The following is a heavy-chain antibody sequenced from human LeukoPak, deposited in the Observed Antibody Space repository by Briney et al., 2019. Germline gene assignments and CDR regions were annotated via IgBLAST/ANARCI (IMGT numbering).Heavy chain of an antibody. CDR2: ISGSGGST. J-gene: IGHJ6*03. D-gene: IGHD2-15*01. V-gene: IGHV3-23*01. CDR3: AKDRDIQEYYYYSMDV. Sequence: PGGSLRLSCAASGFTFSSYAMSWVRQAPGKGLEWVSAISGSGGSTCYADSVKGRFTISRDNSQNTLYLQMNSLRAEDTAVYYCAKDRDIQEYYYYSMDVWGKGTTVTVSS. CDR1: GFTFSSYA.